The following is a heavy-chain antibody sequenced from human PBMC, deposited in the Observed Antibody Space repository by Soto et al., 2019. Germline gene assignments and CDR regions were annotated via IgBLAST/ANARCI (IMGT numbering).Heavy chain of an antibody. CDR3: ARSPRSSPYFDY. V-gene: IGHV5-51*01. Sequence: GESLKISCQCSGYTFSNFWIAWVRQLPGKGLEYMGIIYPGNSETRYSPSFHGKVTISADRSIGTAYLQWSSLEASDSAFYFCARSPRSSPYFDYWGQGALVTVSS. D-gene: IGHD6-13*01. CDR2: IYPGNSET. CDR1: GYTFSNFW. J-gene: IGHJ4*02.